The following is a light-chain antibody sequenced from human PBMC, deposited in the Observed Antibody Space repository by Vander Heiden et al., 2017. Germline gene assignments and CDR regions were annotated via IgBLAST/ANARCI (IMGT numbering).Light chain of an antibody. V-gene: IGKV1-39*01. CDR1: QTINNF. J-gene: IGKJ4*01. Sequence: DIQMTQSPSSLSASVGDKVTITCRASQTINNFLHWYQQKPGKAPQLLIRGATTLQNEGPSRCSGGADATQFTLTVSGLQPEDSATFYCQHNRTFGGGTKVEI. CDR2: GAT. CDR3: QHNRT.